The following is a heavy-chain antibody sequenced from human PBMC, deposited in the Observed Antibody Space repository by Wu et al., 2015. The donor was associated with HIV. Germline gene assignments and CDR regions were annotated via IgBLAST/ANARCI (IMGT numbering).Heavy chain of an antibody. J-gene: IGHJ4*02. D-gene: IGHD6-19*01. V-gene: IGHV1-18*01. CDR2: ISAYNGNT. CDR1: GGTFSSYA. Sequence: QVQLVQSGAEVKKPGSSVKVSCKASGGTFSSYAISWVRQAPGQGLEWMGWISAYNGNTNYAQKVQGRVTMTTETSTNTSYMELRSLRSDDTAVYYCARSRIAVVGPAPIDYWGQGTLVTVSS. CDR3: ARSRIAVVGPAPIDY.